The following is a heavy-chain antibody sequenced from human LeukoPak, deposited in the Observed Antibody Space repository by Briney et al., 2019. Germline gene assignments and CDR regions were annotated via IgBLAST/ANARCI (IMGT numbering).Heavy chain of an antibody. Sequence: ASVKVSCKASGGTFSSYAISWVRQAPGQGLEWMGWMNPNSGNTGYAQKFQGRVTITRNTSISTAYMELSSLRSEDTAVYYCARVYGSGSFRDWGQGTLVTVSS. J-gene: IGHJ4*02. CDR1: GGTFSSYA. D-gene: IGHD3-10*01. CDR3: ARVYGSGSFRD. V-gene: IGHV1-8*03. CDR2: MNPNSGNT.